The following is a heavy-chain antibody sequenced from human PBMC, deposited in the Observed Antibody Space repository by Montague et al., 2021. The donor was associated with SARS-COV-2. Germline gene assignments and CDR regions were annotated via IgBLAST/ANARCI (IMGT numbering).Heavy chain of an antibody. J-gene: IGHJ4*02. Sequence: SLSLSCAASGFTFSRYAMHWVRQAPGKGLEWVAVISYDGSNKYYADSVXGRFTISRDNSKNTLYLQMNSLRAKDTAVYYCARDNYDYVWGSYRYIYWGQGTLVTVSS. V-gene: IGHV3-30*04. CDR1: GFTFSRYA. CDR2: ISYDGSNK. CDR3: ARDNYDYVWGSYRYIY. D-gene: IGHD3-16*02.